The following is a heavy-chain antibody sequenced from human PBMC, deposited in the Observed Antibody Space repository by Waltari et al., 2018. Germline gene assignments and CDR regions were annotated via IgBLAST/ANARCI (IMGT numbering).Heavy chain of an antibody. Sequence: VQLVKTGAEVKKKGDTVKDTCKADGYNSISYGISWVQKAPGQGLEWMEMIRSYNGNTNFAQKLQGSVTMTTDTSTSTAYMELRSLPSDDPAVYYCARTPPNWNYWFDPWGRGTLVTVSS. CDR3: ARTPPNWNYWFDP. CDR2: IRSYNGNT. J-gene: IGHJ5*02. D-gene: IGHD1-7*01. V-gene: IGHV1-18*01. CDR1: GYNSISYG.